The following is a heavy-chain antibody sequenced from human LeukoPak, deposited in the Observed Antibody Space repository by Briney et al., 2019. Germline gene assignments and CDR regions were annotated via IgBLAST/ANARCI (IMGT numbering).Heavy chain of an antibody. CDR1: GYTFTSYD. D-gene: IGHD1-26*01. Sequence: ASVKVSRKASGYTFTSYDINWVRQATGQGLEWMRWMNPNSGNTGYAQKFQGRVTMTRNTSISTAYMELSRLRSDDTAVYYSARADSWDAFDIWGPGTMVTVSS. V-gene: IGHV1-8*01. CDR2: MNPNSGNT. CDR3: ARADSWDAFDI. J-gene: IGHJ3*02.